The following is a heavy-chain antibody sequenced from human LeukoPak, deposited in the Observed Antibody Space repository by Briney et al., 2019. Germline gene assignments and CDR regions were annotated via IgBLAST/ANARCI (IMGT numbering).Heavy chain of an antibody. CDR2: IIPILGIA. D-gene: IGHD4-23*01. Sequence: EASVKVSCKASGGTFSSYAISWVRQAPGQGLEWMGRIIPILGIANYAQKFQGRVTIAADKSTSTAYMELSSLRSEDTAVYYCARQRDYGGNTLDYWGQGTLVTVSS. CDR1: GGTFSSYA. V-gene: IGHV1-69*04. CDR3: ARQRDYGGNTLDY. J-gene: IGHJ4*02.